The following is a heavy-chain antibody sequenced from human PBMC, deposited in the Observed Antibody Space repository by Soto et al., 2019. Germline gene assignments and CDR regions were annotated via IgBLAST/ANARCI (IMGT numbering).Heavy chain of an antibody. CDR3: ATYDSRSLWD. D-gene: IGHD3-10*01. J-gene: IGHJ4*02. CDR1: GLTVGHVY. V-gene: IGHV3-15*04. CDR2: IESKTAGGSI. Sequence: EVQLVESGGGLVKPGGSLRVSCATSGLTVGHVYMSWVRQAPGKGLEWVGRIESKTAGGSIDYAAPVKGRFTISRDDSKNTLYLQMDSLKVEDTAVYYCATYDSRSLWDWGQGTLVTVSS.